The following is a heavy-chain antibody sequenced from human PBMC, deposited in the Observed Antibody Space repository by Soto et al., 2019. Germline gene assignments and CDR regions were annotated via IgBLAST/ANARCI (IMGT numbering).Heavy chain of an antibody. Sequence: SVKVSCKASGGTFSSYTIGWVRQAPGQGLEWMGRIIPILGIANYAQKFQGRVTITADKSTSTAYMELSSLRSEDTAVYYCARVDFWSGYQIDYWGQGTLVTVSS. V-gene: IGHV1-69*02. CDR1: GGTFSSYT. D-gene: IGHD3-3*01. CDR2: IIPILGIA. CDR3: ARVDFWSGYQIDY. J-gene: IGHJ4*02.